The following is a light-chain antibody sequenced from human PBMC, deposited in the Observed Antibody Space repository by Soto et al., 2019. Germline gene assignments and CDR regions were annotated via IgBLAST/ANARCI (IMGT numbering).Light chain of an antibody. V-gene: IGLV3-21*04. CDR2: YDS. CDR3: QVWDTNSDHWV. Sequence: SYELTQPPSVSVAPGKTAKITCGGDNIGSKSVHWYQQKPGQAPVLVIYYDSDRPSGIPERLSDSNSGNTATLTISRVEAGDEADYYCQVWDTNSDHWVFGGGTKLTVL. J-gene: IGLJ3*02. CDR1: NIGSKS.